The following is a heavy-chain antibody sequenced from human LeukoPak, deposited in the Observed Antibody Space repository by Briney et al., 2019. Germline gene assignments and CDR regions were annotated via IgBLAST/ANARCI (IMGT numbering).Heavy chain of an antibody. CDR2: ISSSTSTI. Sequence: GGSLRLSCAASGFTFSSYSMNWVRQAPGKGLEWVSYISSSTSTIYYADSVRGRFTISRDNAKNSLYLHMNSLRDEDTAVYYCARVAPGYCSTTSRYPIWAFDFWGQGTMVTVSS. CDR3: ARVAPGYCSTTSRYPIWAFDF. V-gene: IGHV3-48*02. CDR1: GFTFSSYS. D-gene: IGHD2-2*01. J-gene: IGHJ3*01.